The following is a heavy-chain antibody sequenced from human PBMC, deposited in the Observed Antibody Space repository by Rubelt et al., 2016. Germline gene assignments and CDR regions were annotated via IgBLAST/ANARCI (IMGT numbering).Heavy chain of an antibody. J-gene: IGHJ4*02. CDR2: IWYDGSNK. CDR3: ARVGSSSWSSGWVRWLDY. D-gene: IGHD6-13*01. V-gene: IGHV3-30*19. CDR1: GFTFSSYG. Sequence: GFTFSSYGMHWVRQAPGKGLEWVAVIWYDGSNKYYADSVKGRFTISRDNSKNTLYLQMNSLRAEDTAVYYCARVGSSSWSSGWVRWLDYWGQGTLVTVSS.